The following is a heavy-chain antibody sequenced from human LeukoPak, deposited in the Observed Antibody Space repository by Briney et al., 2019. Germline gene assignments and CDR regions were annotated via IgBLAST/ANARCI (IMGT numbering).Heavy chain of an antibody. V-gene: IGHV1-2*06. Sequence: GASVKVSCKASGYSFTYYYIHWVRQAPGQGLEWMGRINPVTGDTNYAQKFQGRVTVTRDTSISTAYMELSRLRSDDTAVYYCAITVTENAFDIWGRGTMVAVSS. CDR3: AITVTENAFDI. CDR1: GYSFTYYY. D-gene: IGHD2-21*02. CDR2: INPVTGDT. J-gene: IGHJ3*02.